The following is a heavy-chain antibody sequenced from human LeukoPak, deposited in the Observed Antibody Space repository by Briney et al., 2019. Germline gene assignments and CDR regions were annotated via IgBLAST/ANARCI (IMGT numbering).Heavy chain of an antibody. CDR3: ARDRLFPGDY. J-gene: IGHJ4*02. CDR2: ISYDGSNK. V-gene: IGHV3-30*04. CDR1: GFTFSSYA. D-gene: IGHD6-25*01. Sequence: GGSLRLSCAASGFTFSSYAMHWVRQAPGKRLEWVAVISYDGSNKYYADSVKGRFTISRDNSKNTLYLQMNSLRAEDTAVYYCARDRLFPGDYWGQGTLVTVSS.